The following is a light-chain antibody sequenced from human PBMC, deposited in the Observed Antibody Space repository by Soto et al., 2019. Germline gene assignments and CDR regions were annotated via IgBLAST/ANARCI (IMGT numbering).Light chain of an antibody. Sequence: QSALTQPASVSGSPGQSITISCTGTSGDIGSYNYVSWYQQHPGKAPKLMIYEVSNRPSGVSNRFSGSKSGNTASLTISGLQAEDAADYYCISYTTTTTRVFGTGTKRTVL. J-gene: IGLJ1*01. V-gene: IGLV2-14*01. CDR2: EVS. CDR3: ISYTTTTTRV. CDR1: SGDIGSYNY.